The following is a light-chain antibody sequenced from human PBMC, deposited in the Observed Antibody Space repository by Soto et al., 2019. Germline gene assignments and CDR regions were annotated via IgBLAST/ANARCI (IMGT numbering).Light chain of an antibody. Sequence: EIVMTQSPATLSVSPGERATLSCRASQSVSSNLAWYQQKPGQAPRLLIYGASTRATGIPARFSGSGSGTEVTLTISSLQSEDFAVYYCQHYNNWPPMYTFGQGTKLEIK. J-gene: IGKJ2*01. CDR3: QHYNNWPPMYT. CDR2: GAS. CDR1: QSVSSN. V-gene: IGKV3-15*01.